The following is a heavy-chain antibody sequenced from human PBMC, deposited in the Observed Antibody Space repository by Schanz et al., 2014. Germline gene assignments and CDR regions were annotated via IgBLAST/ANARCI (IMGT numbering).Heavy chain of an antibody. J-gene: IGHJ4*02. Sequence: EVQLVESGGGLVKPGGSLRLSCAASGFTFNNFGMNWVRQAPGKGLEWVSCITGGSTTYTYYADSVRGRFTISRDNAKSSVYLQMNSLRAEDTAVYYCAKDLPSDYYIAYWGQGTLVTVSS. CDR1: GFTFNNFG. CDR2: ITGGSTTYT. V-gene: IGHV3-21*01. D-gene: IGHD3-22*01. CDR3: AKDLPSDYYIAY.